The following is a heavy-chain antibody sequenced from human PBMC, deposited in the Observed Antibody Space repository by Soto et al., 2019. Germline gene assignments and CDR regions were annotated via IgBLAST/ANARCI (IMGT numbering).Heavy chain of an antibody. CDR1: GGFI. CDR3: ARTLPNRQLFDS. J-gene: IGHJ4*02. CDR2: IYNSGRY. Sequence: PSETLSLTCTVSGGFIWGWIRQSPDKGLEWIGYIYNSGRYSYNPSLESRLTISIDTSKNQFSPRLASVTAADTAVYYCARTLPNRQLFDSWSQGTLVT. V-gene: IGHV4-59*01. D-gene: IGHD1-1*01.